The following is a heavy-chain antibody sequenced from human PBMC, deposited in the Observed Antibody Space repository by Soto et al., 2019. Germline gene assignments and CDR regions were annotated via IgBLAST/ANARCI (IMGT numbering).Heavy chain of an antibody. CDR2: TSYDGSDK. Sequence: GGSLSLSCAASGFTFSSFAMHWVRQAPGKGLEWVAVTSYDGSDKYSADSVKGRFTISRNNSKNTLYLQMNSLRVEDTAVYYCAKERSPVGTTNFAFDVWGQGTMVTVSS. CDR3: AKERSPVGTTNFAFDV. J-gene: IGHJ3*01. D-gene: IGHD1-26*01. V-gene: IGHV3-30*18. CDR1: GFTFSSFA.